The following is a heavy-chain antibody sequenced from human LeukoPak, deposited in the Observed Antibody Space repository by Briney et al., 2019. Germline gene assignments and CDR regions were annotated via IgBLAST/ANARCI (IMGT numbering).Heavy chain of an antibody. CDR1: GFTFRNFA. V-gene: IGHV3-23*01. J-gene: IGHJ4*02. CDR2: ITDTGDAT. CDR3: ANSDCGSDGCKLYNY. D-gene: IGHD2-21*01. Sequence: GGSLRLSCAASGFTFRNFAMAWVRQAPGKRLEWVSSITDTGDATGYTESVKGRFTISRDNSKGTVWLQMNSLRAEDTAIYYCANSDCGSDGCKLYNYWAQGTQVTVSS.